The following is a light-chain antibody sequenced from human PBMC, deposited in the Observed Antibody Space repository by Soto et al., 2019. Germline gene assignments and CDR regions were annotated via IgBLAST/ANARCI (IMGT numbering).Light chain of an antibody. V-gene: IGKV1-33*01. Sequence: DIPMTQSPSSLSASVGERVTITCQASQDISNYLNWYQQKPGKAPKRLIYAASNLGTAVPSRFSGSGSVTDFTFPISSLQPEHTATYYGKQYGNVPKTCSRGAKVGIK. CDR3: KQYGNVPKT. CDR2: AAS. CDR1: QDISNY. J-gene: IGKJ4*02.